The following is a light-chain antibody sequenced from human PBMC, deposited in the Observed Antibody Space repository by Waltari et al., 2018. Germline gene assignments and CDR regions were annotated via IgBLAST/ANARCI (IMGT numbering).Light chain of an antibody. CDR2: DRS. CDR3: QQRHNWPLT. J-gene: IGKJ4*01. CDR1: QSVRSY. V-gene: IGKV3-11*01. Sequence: EIVLTQSPATLSLSPGERATPPCRASQSVRSYLAWYQQKPGQAPRLLIYDRSNRASGIPARFRGSGSGTDFSLSISSLEPEEFAVYYCQQRHNWPLTFGGGTKVEIK.